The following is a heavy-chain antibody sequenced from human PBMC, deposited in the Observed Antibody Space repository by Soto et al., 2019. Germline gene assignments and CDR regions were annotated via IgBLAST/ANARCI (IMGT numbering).Heavy chain of an antibody. J-gene: IGHJ6*02. V-gene: IGHV3-11*01. CDR2: ISGSGDTI. CDR1: GFTFSAHY. Sequence: GGSLRLSCEASGFTFSAHYMSWLRQAPGKGLEWVSHISGSGDTIYYADSVKGRFTISRDNAKNSLYLQMNSLRAEDTAVYYCARDRQPSSYIGLDVWGQGTTVTVSS. D-gene: IGHD4-4*01. CDR3: ARDRQPSSYIGLDV.